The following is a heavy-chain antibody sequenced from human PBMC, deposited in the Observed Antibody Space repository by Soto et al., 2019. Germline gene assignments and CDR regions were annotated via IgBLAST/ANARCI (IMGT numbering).Heavy chain of an antibody. CDR1: GGSFSCYY. Sequence: SETLSLTCSVYGGSFSCYYWSWIRQPPGKGLEWIGEINHSGSTNYNPSLKSRVTISVDTSKNQFSLKLSSVTAADTAVYYCARGTDYDXLTGFPWDGETENWFDPWGQGTLVTVSS. V-gene: IGHV4-34*01. D-gene: IGHD3-9*01. CDR2: INHSGST. CDR3: ARGTDYDXLTGFPWDGETENWFDP. J-gene: IGHJ5*02.